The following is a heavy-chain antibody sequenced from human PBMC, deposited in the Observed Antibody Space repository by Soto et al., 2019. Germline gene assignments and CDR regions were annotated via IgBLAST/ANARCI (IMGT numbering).Heavy chain of an antibody. D-gene: IGHD6-19*01. V-gene: IGHV1-8*01. Sequence: QVQLVQSGAEVREPGASVKVSCKASGYSFTSLDINWVRQTAGQGLEWMGWMQPSTGRTGYAQKFQGRVTMTRDTSTNTAYMELTTLRSDDTAFYYCARGVSAAVDYWGQGTLVTVSS. J-gene: IGHJ4*02. CDR1: GYSFTSLD. CDR3: ARGVSAAVDY. CDR2: MQPSTGRT.